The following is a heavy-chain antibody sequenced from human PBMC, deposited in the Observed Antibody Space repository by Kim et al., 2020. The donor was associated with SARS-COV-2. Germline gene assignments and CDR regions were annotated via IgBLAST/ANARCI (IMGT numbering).Heavy chain of an antibody. CDR3: ARDVGVEGYSPGVPYWFNF. V-gene: IGHV3-7*01. D-gene: IGHD2-8*01. Sequence: DSVKGRFTISIDNAKNSLYLQLNSLRAEDTAVYFCARDVGVEGYSPGVPYWFNFWGQGALVTVSS. J-gene: IGHJ4*02.